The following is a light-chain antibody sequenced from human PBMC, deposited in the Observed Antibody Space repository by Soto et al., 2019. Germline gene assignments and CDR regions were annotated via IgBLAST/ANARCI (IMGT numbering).Light chain of an antibody. CDR3: ASSTSDSLYV. V-gene: IGLV2-14*01. CDR1: SXDVGGNKY. J-gene: IGLJ1*01. CDR2: KVT. Sequence: QSVLTQPASVSGSPGQSITISCTGTSXDVGGNKYVSWYQQYPGKVPKLLINKVTNRPSGVSYRFSGSKSGNTASLTISALLAEDEADYFCASSTSDSLYVFGTGTKVTV.